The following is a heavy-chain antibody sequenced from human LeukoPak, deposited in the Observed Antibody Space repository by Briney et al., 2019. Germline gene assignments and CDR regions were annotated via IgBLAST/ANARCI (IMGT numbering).Heavy chain of an antibody. J-gene: IGHJ4*02. CDR3: ARWPDCSGGSCYGEASDY. Sequence: PSETLSLTCAVYGGSFSGYYWSWIRQPPGKGLEWIGEINHSGSTNYNPSLKSRVTISVDTSKNQFSLKLCSVTAADTAVYYCARWPDCSGGSCYGEASDYWGRGTLVTVSS. CDR2: INHSGST. V-gene: IGHV4-34*01. D-gene: IGHD2-15*01. CDR1: GGSFSGYY.